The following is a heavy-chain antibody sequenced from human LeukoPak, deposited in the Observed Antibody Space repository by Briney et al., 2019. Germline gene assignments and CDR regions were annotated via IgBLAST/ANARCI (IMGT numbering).Heavy chain of an antibody. Sequence: ASVKVSCKASGYTFTSYGISWVRQPPGQGLEGVGWISAYNGSTDYAEELEGRVTTTTDTYKSTVYMELRSLRCDDTAVYYCAGAGPYYDSSGPFHYGGQGTLVPVS. J-gene: IGHJ4*02. CDR3: AGAGPYYDSSGPFHY. V-gene: IGHV1-18*01. CDR2: ISAYNGST. CDR1: GYTFTSYG. D-gene: IGHD3-22*01.